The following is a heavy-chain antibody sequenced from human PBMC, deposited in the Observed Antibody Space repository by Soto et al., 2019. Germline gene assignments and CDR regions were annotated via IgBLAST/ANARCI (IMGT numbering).Heavy chain of an antibody. CDR1: GGSISNHY. V-gene: IGHV4-59*11. J-gene: IGHJ4*02. CDR3: TRANWYSEY. D-gene: IGHD7-27*01. Sequence: QVQLQESGPGLVKPSETLSLTCSVSGGSISNHYWSWIRQPPGKGLEWICYIYYNGNTNYNPSLKSRVTLSVDTSSNQISLKLTTVTAAVTAVYYGTRANWYSEYWGQGTLVTVSS. CDR2: IYYNGNT.